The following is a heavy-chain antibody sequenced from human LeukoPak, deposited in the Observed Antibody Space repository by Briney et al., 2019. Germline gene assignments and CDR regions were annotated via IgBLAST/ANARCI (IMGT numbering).Heavy chain of an antibody. D-gene: IGHD6-19*01. J-gene: IGHJ4*02. CDR2: ISYDGSNK. CDR3: AKDFGRLQWLLYYFDY. CDR1: GFTFSIYG. Sequence: GRSLRLSCAASGFTFSIYGMHWVRQAPGKGLEWVAVISYDGSNKYYADSVKGRFTISRDNSKNTLYLQMNSLRAEDTAVYYCAKDFGRLQWLLYYFDYWGQGTLVTVSS. V-gene: IGHV3-30*18.